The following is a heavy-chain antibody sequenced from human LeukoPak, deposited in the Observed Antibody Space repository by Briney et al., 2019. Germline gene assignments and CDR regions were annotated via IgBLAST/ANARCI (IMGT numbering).Heavy chain of an antibody. V-gene: IGHV3-21*01. D-gene: IGHD3-10*01. Sequence: GGSLRLSCAASGFTFSSYSMNWVRQAPGKGLEWVSSIGSRSGDIYYAGSVKGRFTISRDNAKNSLYLQMNSLRVEDTAVYYCARDPTTMARGATFNFWGQGTLVTVSS. CDR3: ARDPTTMARGATFNF. CDR1: GFTFSSYS. J-gene: IGHJ4*02. CDR2: IGSRSGDI.